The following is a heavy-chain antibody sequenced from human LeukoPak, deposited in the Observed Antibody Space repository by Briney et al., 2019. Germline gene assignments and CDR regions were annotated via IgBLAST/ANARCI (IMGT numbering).Heavy chain of an antibody. CDR3: ARDQGIAAAGVFDS. Sequence: GASVKVSCKASGGTFSNFAISWVRQAPGQGLGWMGRIMPILDIVNLAQMFQGRVTITADKSTTTAYMELNSLRSDDTAVYYCARDQGIAAAGVFDSWGQGTLVTVSS. V-gene: IGHV1-69*10. D-gene: IGHD6-13*01. CDR1: GGTFSNFA. CDR2: IMPILDIV. J-gene: IGHJ4*02.